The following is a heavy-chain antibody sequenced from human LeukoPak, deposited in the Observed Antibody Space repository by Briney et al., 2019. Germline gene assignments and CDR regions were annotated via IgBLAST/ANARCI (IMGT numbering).Heavy chain of an antibody. CDR3: ASEVVVVAAMGDAFDI. D-gene: IGHD2-15*01. V-gene: IGHV4-4*07. CDR1: GGSISSYY. Sequence: SETLSLTCTVSGGSISSYYWSWIRQPPGKGLEWIGRIYTNGNTNYNPSLTSRVTMSVDTSKNQFSLKLSSVTAADTAVYYCASEVVVVAAMGDAFDIWGQGTMVTVSS. J-gene: IGHJ3*02. CDR2: IYTNGNT.